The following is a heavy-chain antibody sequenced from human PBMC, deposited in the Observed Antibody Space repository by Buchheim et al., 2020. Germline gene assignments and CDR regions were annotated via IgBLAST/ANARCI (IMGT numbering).Heavy chain of an antibody. V-gene: IGHV3-48*01. J-gene: IGHJ6*02. Sequence: EVQLVESGGGSVQPGGSLRLSCAASGFTFSRYSMNWARQAPGKGLEWVSYMTSDEKTIYYTDSVKGRFTISRDNARNLLYLQMHSLRGDDTALYYCARSVQFGMDVWGQGTT. CDR1: GFTFSRYS. CDR2: MTSDEKTI. CDR3: ARSVQFGMDV.